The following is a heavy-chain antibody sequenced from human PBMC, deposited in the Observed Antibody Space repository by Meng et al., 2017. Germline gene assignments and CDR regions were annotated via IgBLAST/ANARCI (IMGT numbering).Heavy chain of an antibody. CDR2: IIPILGIA. CDR1: GGTFSSYT. Sequence: SVKVSCKASGGTFSSYTISWVRQAPGQGLEWMGRIIPILGIANYAQKFQGRVTITADKSTSTAYMELSSLRSEDTAVYYCASSRSWLHSSSWYHTPRNNWFAPWGQGNLVNVSS. CDR3: ASSRSWLHSSSWYHTPRNNWFAP. J-gene: IGHJ5*01. D-gene: IGHD6-13*01. V-gene: IGHV1-69*02.